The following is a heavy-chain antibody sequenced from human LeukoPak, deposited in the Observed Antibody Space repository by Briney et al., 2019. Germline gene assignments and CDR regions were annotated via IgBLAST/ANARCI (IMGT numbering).Heavy chain of an antibody. CDR3: ARDRHRITMVRGVTPDY. CDR1: GFTFSSYA. J-gene: IGHJ4*02. Sequence: GRSLRLSCAASGFTFSSYAMHWVRQAPGKGLERVAVISYDGSNKYYADSVKGRFTISRDNSKNTLYLQMNSLRAEDTAVYYCARDRHRITMVRGVTPDYWGQGTLVTVSS. CDR2: ISYDGSNK. V-gene: IGHV3-30-3*01. D-gene: IGHD3-10*01.